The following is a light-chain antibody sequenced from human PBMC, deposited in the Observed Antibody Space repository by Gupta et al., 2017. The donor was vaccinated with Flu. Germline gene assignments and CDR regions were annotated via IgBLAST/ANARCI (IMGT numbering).Light chain of an antibody. CDR3: SSYAGSNTYV. CDR2: EVS. V-gene: IGLV2-8*01. J-gene: IGLJ1*01. Sequence: TSSDVGGYHYVSWYQQHPGKAPKLMIYEVSKRPSGVPDRFSGSKSGNTASLTVSGLQAEDEADYYCSSYAGSNTYVFGTGTKVTVL. CDR1: SSDVGGYHY.